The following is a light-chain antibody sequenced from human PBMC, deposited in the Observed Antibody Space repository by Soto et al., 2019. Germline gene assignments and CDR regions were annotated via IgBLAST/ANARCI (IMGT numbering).Light chain of an antibody. V-gene: IGKV3-15*01. CDR1: QGIGAT. CDR3: QPNNISPLT. J-gene: IGKJ4*01. CDR2: DTS. Sequence: EVMMTLSPAALSVSHGEGATLSCRASQGIGATLAWYQHKPGQTPRLLIYDTSTRATGVPTRFSGSRSGAEFTLTISSLQSEDFAIYYCQPNNISPLTFGEGTKVDIK.